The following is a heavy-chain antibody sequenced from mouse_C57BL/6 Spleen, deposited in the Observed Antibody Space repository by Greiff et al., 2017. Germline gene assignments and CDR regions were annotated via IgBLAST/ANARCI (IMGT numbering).Heavy chain of an antibody. D-gene: IGHD2-4*01. CDR1: GYTFTDYY. CDR2: INPNNGGT. J-gene: IGHJ2*01. Sequence: VQLQQSGPELVKPGASVKISCKASGYTFTDYYMNWVKQSHGKSLEWIGDINPNNGGTSYNQKFKGKATLTVDKSSSTAYMELRSLTSEDSAVYYCARYYDPAYFDYWGQGTTLTVSS. V-gene: IGHV1-26*01. CDR3: ARYYDPAYFDY.